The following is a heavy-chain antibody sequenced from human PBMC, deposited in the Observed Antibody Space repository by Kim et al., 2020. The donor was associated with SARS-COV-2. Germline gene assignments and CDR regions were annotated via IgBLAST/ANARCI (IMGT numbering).Heavy chain of an antibody. CDR2: ITHSGST. J-gene: IGHJ4*02. Sequence: SETLSLTCAVYGGSFSGYYWSWIRQPPGKGLEWIGEITHSGSTNYNPSLKSRVTISVDTAKNQFSLKLSSVTAADTAVYYCARGRDSSGLFDYWGQGTLVTVSS. CDR1: GGSFSGYY. CDR3: ARGRDSSGLFDY. D-gene: IGHD3-22*01. V-gene: IGHV4-34*01.